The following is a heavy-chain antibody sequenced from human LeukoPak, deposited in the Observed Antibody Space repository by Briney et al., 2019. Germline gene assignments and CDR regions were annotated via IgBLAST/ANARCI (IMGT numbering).Heavy chain of an antibody. CDR1: GLSFSDSY. J-gene: IGHJ6*03. Sequence: GGTLRLSCVVSGLSFSDSYMTWIRQPPGMGLESLAYISGMGHDICCADSVTGRFTISRDNAKTSLYLQMSSLRSEDTAVYYCARVTQDLWYGTYYYYMDGWGKGTTVTTSS. D-gene: IGHD3-10*01. CDR2: ISGMGHDI. V-gene: IGHV3-11*01. CDR3: ARVTQDLWYGTYYYYMDG.